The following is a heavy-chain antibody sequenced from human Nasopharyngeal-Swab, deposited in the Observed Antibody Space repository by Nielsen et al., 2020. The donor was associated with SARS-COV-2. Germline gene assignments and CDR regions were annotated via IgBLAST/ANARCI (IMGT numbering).Heavy chain of an antibody. J-gene: IGHJ4*02. V-gene: IGHV3-23*01. CDR3: AKDRTTMVRGVDY. CDR1: GFTFSSYA. Sequence: GESLKISCAAPGFTFSSYAMSWVRQAPGKGLEWVSAISGSGGSTYYADSVKGRFTISRDNSKNTLYLQMNSLRAEDTAVYYCAKDRTTMVRGVDYWGQGTLVTVSS. D-gene: IGHD3-10*01. CDR2: ISGSGGST.